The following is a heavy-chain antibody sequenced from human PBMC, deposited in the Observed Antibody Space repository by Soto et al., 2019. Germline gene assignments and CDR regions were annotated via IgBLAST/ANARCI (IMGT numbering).Heavy chain of an antibody. CDR1: ADTFTSYY. CDR3: ARGDSFSSSWYWFDS. V-gene: IGHV1-46*01. CDR2: INPNGGST. J-gene: IGHJ5*01. Sequence: ASVKVSCKAPADTFTSYYIHGVRQAPGHGLEWMGIINPNGGSTRFAQTFQGRITKTTDTSTSTVYMDLKSLRSEDTAGYFCARGDSFSSSWYWFDSWGQGTPVTVSS. D-gene: IGHD6-13*01.